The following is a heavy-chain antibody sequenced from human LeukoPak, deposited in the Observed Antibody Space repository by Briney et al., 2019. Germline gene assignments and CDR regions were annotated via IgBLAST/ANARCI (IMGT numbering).Heavy chain of an antibody. Sequence: SETLSLTCTVSGGSISSYYWSWIRQPPGKGLEWIGYIYYRGSANYNPSLKSRVTISVDTSKNQFSLKLSSVTAADTAVYYCARYYDFWSGSPNWFDPWGQGTLVTVSS. CDR1: GGSISSYY. D-gene: IGHD3-3*01. CDR2: IYYRGSA. CDR3: ARYYDFWSGSPNWFDP. J-gene: IGHJ5*02. V-gene: IGHV4-59*01.